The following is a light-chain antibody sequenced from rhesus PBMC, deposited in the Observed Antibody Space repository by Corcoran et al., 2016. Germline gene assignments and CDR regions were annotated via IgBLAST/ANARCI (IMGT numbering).Light chain of an antibody. CDR3: LQYSSSPWT. CDR2: KAS. Sequence: DIQMTQSPSSLSASVGDKVTINCRASQGISSWLAWYQQKPGNAPKLLIYKASSLQSGVPSRFSGSGSGTDFTLTISSLQPEDFATDYCLQYSSSPWTFGQGTKVEIK. V-gene: IGKV1-22*01. CDR1: QGISSW. J-gene: IGKJ1*01.